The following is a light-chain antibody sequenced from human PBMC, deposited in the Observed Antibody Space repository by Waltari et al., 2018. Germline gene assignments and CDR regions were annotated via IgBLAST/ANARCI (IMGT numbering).Light chain of an antibody. CDR1: SSNIGSNY. CDR3: TALDDRLTARV. J-gene: IGLJ3*02. V-gene: IGLV1-47*01. Sequence: QPVLTQPPSASGTPGQRVTISCSGSSSNIGSNYVYWYQQLPGAAPKLLIYRNNQRPSGVPDRFSGSKSGTSSSLAISGLRSEDEAEYYCTALDDRLTARVFGGGTKLTVL. CDR2: RNN.